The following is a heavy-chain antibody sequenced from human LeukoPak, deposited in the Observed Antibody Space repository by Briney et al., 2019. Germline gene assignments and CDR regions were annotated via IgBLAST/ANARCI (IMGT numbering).Heavy chain of an antibody. Sequence: SETLSLTCTVSGGSISSHYWSWIRQPPGKGLEWIGYIYYSGSTNYNPSLKSRVTISVDTSKNQFSLKLGSVTAADTAVYYCVRPRTRLDAFDIWGQGTMVTVSS. CDR1: GGSISSHY. CDR2: IYYSGST. CDR3: VRPRTRLDAFDI. D-gene: IGHD1-14*01. V-gene: IGHV4-59*11. J-gene: IGHJ3*02.